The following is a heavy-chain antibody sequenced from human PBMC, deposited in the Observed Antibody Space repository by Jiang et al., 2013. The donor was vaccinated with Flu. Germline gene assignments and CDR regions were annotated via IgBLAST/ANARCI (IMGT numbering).Heavy chain of an antibody. V-gene: IGHV4-61*02. CDR3: ARKAGRGHFDS. D-gene: IGHD3-10*01. CDR1: GGSISSGDYF. Sequence: GPGLVNHSQTLSLTCTVSGGSISSGDYFYNWIRQPAGQGLEWIGRVHASGSTNYNPSLKSRVTISVDTSKNQFFLKLSSVTAADTAVYYCARKAGRGHFDSWGPGNPGHRLV. CDR2: VHASGST. J-gene: IGHJ4*02.